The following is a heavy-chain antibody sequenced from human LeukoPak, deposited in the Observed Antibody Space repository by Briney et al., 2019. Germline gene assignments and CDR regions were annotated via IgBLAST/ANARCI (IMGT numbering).Heavy chain of an antibody. J-gene: IGHJ3*02. CDR1: VFVFSTYI. CDR3: ARDDDYDDHNTFDM. D-gene: IGHD4-17*01. Sequence: PGGSLRLSSAAPVFVFSTYIIHSVRQAPRKGLEWVAVIWSHGNTKKYADSVTGRFTISRDNSKNTLYLEMNTLRAEDTAVYYCARDDDYDDHNTFDMWGHGTMVTVSS. V-gene: IGHV3-33*01. CDR2: IWSHGNTK.